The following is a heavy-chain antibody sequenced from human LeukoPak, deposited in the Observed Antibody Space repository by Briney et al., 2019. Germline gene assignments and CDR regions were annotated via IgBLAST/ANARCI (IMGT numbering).Heavy chain of an antibody. Sequence: PGRSLRLSCAASGFTFSSYAMHWVRQAPGKGLEWVAVISYDGSNKYYADSVKGRFTISSANSKNTLYLQMNSLRAEDTAVYYCARDPIYCSGGGPPDYWGQGTLVTVSS. CDR1: GFTFSSYA. J-gene: IGHJ4*02. CDR2: ISYDGSNK. V-gene: IGHV3-30*04. CDR3: ARDPIYCSGGGPPDY. D-gene: IGHD3-10*01.